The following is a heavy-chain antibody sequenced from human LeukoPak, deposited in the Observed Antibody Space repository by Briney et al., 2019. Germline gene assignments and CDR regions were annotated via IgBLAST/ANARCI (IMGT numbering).Heavy chain of an antibody. J-gene: IGHJ4*02. CDR1: GYSVSSGYD. D-gene: IGHD5-18*01. V-gene: IGHV4-38-2*01. CDR2: IYHSGST. CDR3: ARLKPDGYSDDY. Sequence: SETLSLTCAVSGYSVSSGYDWGWLRQPPGKGLEWIGSIYHSGSTYYNPSLKSRVTITVDTSKNQFSLKLSSVTAADTAVYYCARLKPDGYSDDYWGQGTLVTVSS.